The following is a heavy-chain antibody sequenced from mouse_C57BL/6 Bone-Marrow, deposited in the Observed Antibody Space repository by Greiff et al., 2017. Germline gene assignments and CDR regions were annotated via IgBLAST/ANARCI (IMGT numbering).Heavy chain of an antibody. CDR2: IDPSDSYT. CDR3: ARVDNRQLRLDDFDY. Sequence: QVQLQQPGAELVKPGASVKLSCKASGYTFTSYWMQWVKQRPGQGLEWIGEIDPSDSYTNYNQKFKGKATLTVDTSSSTAYMQLSSLTSEDSAVYYYARVDNRQLRLDDFDYWGQGTTLTVTS. CDR1: GYTFTSYW. D-gene: IGHD3-2*02. J-gene: IGHJ2*01. V-gene: IGHV1-50*01.